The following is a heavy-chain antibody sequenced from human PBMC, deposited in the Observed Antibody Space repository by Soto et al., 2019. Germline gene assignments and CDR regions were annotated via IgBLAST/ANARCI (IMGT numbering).Heavy chain of an antibody. D-gene: IGHD6-19*01. J-gene: IGHJ4*02. CDR3: ARDLAVGLVDY. CDR1: GYTFTSYG. Sequence: QVQLVQSGAEVKKPGASVKVSCKASGYTFTSYGISWVRQAPGQGLEWMGWISAYNGNTKYAQKLKGRVTMTTDTATSTDYMELRSLRTDDTAVNYCARDLAVGLVDYWGQESLVTVSS. CDR2: ISAYNGNT. V-gene: IGHV1-18*01.